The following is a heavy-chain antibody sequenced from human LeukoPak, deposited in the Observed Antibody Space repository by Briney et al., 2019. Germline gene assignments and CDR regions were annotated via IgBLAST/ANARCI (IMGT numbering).Heavy chain of an antibody. V-gene: IGHV1-69*13. CDR1: GGTFSSYA. Sequence: ASVKVSCKASGGTFSSYAISWVRQAPEQGLEWMGGIIPIFGTANYAQKFQGRVTITADESTSTAYMELSSLGSEDTAVYYCARVGPDAFDIWGQGIMVTVSS. CDR3: ARVGPDAFDI. CDR2: IIPIFGTA. D-gene: IGHD3-16*01. J-gene: IGHJ3*02.